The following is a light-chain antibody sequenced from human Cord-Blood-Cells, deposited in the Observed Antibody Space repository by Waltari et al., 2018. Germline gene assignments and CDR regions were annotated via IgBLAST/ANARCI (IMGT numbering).Light chain of an antibody. V-gene: IGKV1-39*01. CDR2: AAS. J-gene: IGKJ2*01. CDR3: QHSYSTPDT. Sequence: DLQLTQSPSSPSASVGDRVTITCRASQSISSYLNLYQHKPGKAPKLHIYAASSLQSGAPSRFCGSGSGTDFTLTISSLQPKNFATYYCQHSYSTPDTSSQRTKLEIK. CDR1: QSISSY.